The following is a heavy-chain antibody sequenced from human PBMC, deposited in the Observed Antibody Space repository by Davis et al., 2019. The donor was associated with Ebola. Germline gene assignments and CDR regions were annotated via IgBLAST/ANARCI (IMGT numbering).Heavy chain of an antibody. CDR3: ARDRWVNWFDP. CDR1: GFTFSSYA. CDR2: ISYDGSNK. V-gene: IGHV3-30*14. D-gene: IGHD5-24*01. Sequence: GGSLRLSCAASGFTFSSYAMHWVRQAPGKGLEWVAVISYDGSNKYYADSVKGRFTISRDNSKNTLYLQMNSLRAEDTAVYYCARDRWVNWFDPWGQGTLVTVSS. J-gene: IGHJ5*02.